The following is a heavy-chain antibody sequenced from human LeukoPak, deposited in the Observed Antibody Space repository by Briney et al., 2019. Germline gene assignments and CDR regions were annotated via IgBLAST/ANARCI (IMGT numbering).Heavy chain of an antibody. CDR1: GDSVSSNSAA. D-gene: IGHD6-19*01. CDR2: TYYRSKWYN. J-gene: IGHJ5*02. CDR3: ARGGNSSGWYFDWFDP. Sequence: SQTLSLTCAIPGDSVSSNSAAWNWIRQSPSRGLEWLGRTYYRSKWYNDYAVSVKSRITINPDTSKNQFSLQLNSVTPEDTAVYYCARGGNSSGWYFDWFDPWGQGTLATVSS. V-gene: IGHV6-1*01.